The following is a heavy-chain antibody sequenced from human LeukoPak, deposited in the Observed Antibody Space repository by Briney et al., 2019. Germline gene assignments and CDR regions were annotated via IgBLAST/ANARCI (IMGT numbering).Heavy chain of an antibody. CDR1: GFTFSSYG. D-gene: IGHD3-22*01. V-gene: IGHV3-30*02. CDR2: IRYDGSTK. Sequence: GGSLRLSCAASGFTFSSYGMHWVRQAPGKGLEWVAFIRYDGSTKYYADSVKARFTISRDNSKNTLYLQMNSLRAEDTAVYCCAISDPGKWLLFDYCGQGTLVTVSS. J-gene: IGHJ4*02. CDR3: AISDPGKWLLFDY.